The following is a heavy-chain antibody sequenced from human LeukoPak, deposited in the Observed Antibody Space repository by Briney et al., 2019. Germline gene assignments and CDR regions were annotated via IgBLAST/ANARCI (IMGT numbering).Heavy chain of an antibody. CDR3: ARAQGIAVAGTVY. CDR2: ISSSSSYI. V-gene: IGHV3-21*01. D-gene: IGHD6-19*01. CDR1: GFTFSSYS. J-gene: IGHJ4*02. Sequence: GGSLRLSCAASGFTFSSYSMNWVRQAPGKGLEWVSSISSSSSYIYYADSVKGGFTISIDNAKNSLYLQMNSLRAEDTAVYYCARAQGIAVAGTVYWGQGTLVTVSS.